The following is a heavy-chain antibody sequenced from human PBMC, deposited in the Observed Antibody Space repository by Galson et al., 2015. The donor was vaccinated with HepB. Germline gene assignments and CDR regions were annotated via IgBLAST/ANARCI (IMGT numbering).Heavy chain of an antibody. Sequence: SVKVSCKASGGTFSSYAISWVRQAPGQGLEWMGGIIPIFGTANYAQKFQGRVTITADESTSTAYMELSSLRSEDTAVYYCARDNGYNSPPYYYGMDVWGQGTTVTVSS. CDR2: IIPIFGTA. J-gene: IGHJ6*02. V-gene: IGHV1-69*13. D-gene: IGHD5-24*01. CDR1: GGTFSSYA. CDR3: ARDNGYNSPPYYYGMDV.